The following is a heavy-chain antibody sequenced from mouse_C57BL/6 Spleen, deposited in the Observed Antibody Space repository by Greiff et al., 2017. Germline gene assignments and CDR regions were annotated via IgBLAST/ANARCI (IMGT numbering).Heavy chain of an antibody. D-gene: IGHD1-1*01. V-gene: IGHV1-59*01. CDR2: IDPSDSYT. CDR3: ASRVDYGSSYGYFDV. CDR1: GYTFTSYW. Sequence: QVQLQQPGAELVRPGTSVKLSCKASGYTFTSYWMHWVKQRPGQGLEWIGVIDPSDSYTNYNQKFKGKATLTVDTSSSTAYMQLSSLTSEDSAVYYCASRVDYGSSYGYFDVWGKGTTVTVSS. J-gene: IGHJ1*03.